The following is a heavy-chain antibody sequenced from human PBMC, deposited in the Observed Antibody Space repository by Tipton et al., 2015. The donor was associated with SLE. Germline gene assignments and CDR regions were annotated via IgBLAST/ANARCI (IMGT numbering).Heavy chain of an antibody. Sequence: SLRLSCAASGFTFSSYWMSWVRQAPGKGLVWVSRINDDGSSPTYADSVQGRFTISRDNAKNTLYLQMSGLRTEDTAVYYCIRGVIGRWYQYWGQGTLVTVSS. V-gene: IGHV3-74*01. D-gene: IGHD6-13*01. CDR3: IRGVIGRWYQY. J-gene: IGHJ4*02. CDR2: INDDGSSP. CDR1: GFTFSSYW.